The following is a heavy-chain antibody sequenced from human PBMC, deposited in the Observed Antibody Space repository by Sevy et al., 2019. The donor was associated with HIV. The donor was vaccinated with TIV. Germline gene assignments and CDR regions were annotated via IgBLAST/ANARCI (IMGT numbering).Heavy chain of an antibody. V-gene: IGHV4-4*07. J-gene: IGHJ5*02. Sequence: SETLTLTCTVSGGSISTYYWSWIRQPPGEGLEWIGGIHSNGTTDYNPSLRTRVTMSLGTSKMLFSLELRSVTVADSAMYFCARSLGGAPDTINWFDPWGQGTLVTVSS. CDR3: ARSLGGAPDTINWFDP. CDR2: IHSNGTT. D-gene: IGHD1-26*01. CDR1: GGSISTYY.